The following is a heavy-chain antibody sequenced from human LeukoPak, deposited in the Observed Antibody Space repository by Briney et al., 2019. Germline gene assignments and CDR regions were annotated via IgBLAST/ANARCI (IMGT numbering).Heavy chain of an antibody. Sequence: SETLSLTCTVSGGSISSYYWSSIRQPPGKGLEWIGYIYYSGSTNYNPSLKSRVTISVDTSKNQFSLKLSSVTAADTAVYYCASGSSGPWGQGTMVTVSS. CDR3: ASGSSGP. J-gene: IGHJ3*01. D-gene: IGHD3-22*01. V-gene: IGHV4-59*01. CDR1: GGSISSYY. CDR2: IYYSGST.